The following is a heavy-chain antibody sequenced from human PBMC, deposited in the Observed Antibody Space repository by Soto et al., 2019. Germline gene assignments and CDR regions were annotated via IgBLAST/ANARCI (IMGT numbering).Heavy chain of an antibody. V-gene: IGHV1-69*13. Sequence: GASVKVSCKASGGTFSSYAISCVRQAPGQGLEWMGGIIPIFGTANYAQKFQGRVTITADESTSTAYMELSSLRSEDTAVYYCAREGAVAGPTDFDYWGQGTLVTVSS. J-gene: IGHJ4*02. CDR3: AREGAVAGPTDFDY. CDR1: GGTFSSYA. CDR2: IIPIFGTA. D-gene: IGHD6-19*01.